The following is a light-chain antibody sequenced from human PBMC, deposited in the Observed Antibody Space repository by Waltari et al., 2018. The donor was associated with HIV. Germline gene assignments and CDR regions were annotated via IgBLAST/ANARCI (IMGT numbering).Light chain of an antibody. CDR3: ASRDNNGKRVL. CDR1: SLRNYY. CDR2: DKN. J-gene: IGLJ3*02. Sequence: SSELTQAPIVSVTLGQTVTITCQGDSLRNYYASWHQLKPGQAPILVIYDKNTRPSGIPDRFSGSTSGNTASLTITGSQAEDEADYFCASRDNNGKRVLFGGGTKLTVL. V-gene: IGLV3-19*01.